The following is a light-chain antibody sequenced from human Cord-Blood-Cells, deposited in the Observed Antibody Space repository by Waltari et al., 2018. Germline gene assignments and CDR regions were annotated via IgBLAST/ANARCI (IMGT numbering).Light chain of an antibody. V-gene: IGLV2-23*02. J-gene: IGLJ1*01. Sequence: QSALTQPASVSGPPGQSITIPCPGTSSDVGRYNLVPWYQQHPGKAPKLMIYEVSKRPSGVSNRFSGSKSGNTASLTISGLQAEDEADYYCCSYAGSSTYAFGTGTKVTVL. CDR3: CSYAGSSTYA. CDR2: EVS. CDR1: SSDVGRYNL.